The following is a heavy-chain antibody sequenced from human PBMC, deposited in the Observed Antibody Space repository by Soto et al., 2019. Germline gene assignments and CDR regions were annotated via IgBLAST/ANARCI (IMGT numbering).Heavy chain of an antibody. D-gene: IGHD6-13*01. CDR1: GFTFSAYV. CDR3: AKLTAA. V-gene: IGHV3-23*01. CDR2: ITSSGGGT. J-gene: IGHJ4*02. Sequence: EVEVLESGGGLGQPGGSLRLSCAASGFTFSAYVMSWVRQAPGKGLEWVSSITSSGGGTYYADSVKGRFTVSRDNSKNTVYLQMNSLRDEDTAVYYCAKLTAAGVQGPLVTVSS.